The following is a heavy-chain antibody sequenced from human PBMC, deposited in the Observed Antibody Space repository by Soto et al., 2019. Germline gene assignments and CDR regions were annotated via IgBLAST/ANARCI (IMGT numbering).Heavy chain of an antibody. CDR2: IIPIFGTA. CDR1: GGTFSSYA. Sequence: GASVKVSCKASGGTFSSYAISWVRQAPGQGLEWMGGIIPIFGTANYAQKFQGRVTITADESTSTAYMELSSLRSEDTAVYYCARDLFDFGVVISRYYYYGMDVWGQGTTVTVSS. J-gene: IGHJ6*02. V-gene: IGHV1-69*13. D-gene: IGHD3-3*01. CDR3: ARDLFDFGVVISRYYYYGMDV.